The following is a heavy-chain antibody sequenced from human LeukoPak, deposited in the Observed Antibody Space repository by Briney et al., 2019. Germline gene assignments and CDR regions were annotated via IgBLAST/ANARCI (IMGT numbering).Heavy chain of an antibody. CDR1: GFTVSSDY. V-gene: IGHV3-66*02. J-gene: IGHJ4*02. CDR3: ARGGGAFCGSNCYRNFDS. Sequence: GGSLRLSCAASGFTVSSDYMSWVRQAPGKGLEWVSVIYSGGSTYYADSVKGRFTISRDSSKNTLDLQMNSLRDEDTAVYYCARGGGAFCGSNCYRNFDSWGQGTLVTVSS. CDR2: IYSGGST. D-gene: IGHD2-21*02.